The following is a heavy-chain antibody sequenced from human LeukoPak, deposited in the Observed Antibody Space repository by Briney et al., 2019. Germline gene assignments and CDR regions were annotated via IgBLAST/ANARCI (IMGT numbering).Heavy chain of an antibody. V-gene: IGHV3-30*01. CDR1: GFTFSSYA. CDR2: ISYDGSNK. J-gene: IGHJ6*03. CDR3: ARDGSIAAAGAHYYPYMDV. Sequence: GRSLRLSCAASGFTFSSYAMHWVRQAPGKGLEWVAVISYDGSNKYYADSVKGRITISRDNSKNTLYLQMNSLRAEDTAVYYCARDGSIAAAGAHYYPYMDVRGKGTTVTVSS. D-gene: IGHD6-13*01.